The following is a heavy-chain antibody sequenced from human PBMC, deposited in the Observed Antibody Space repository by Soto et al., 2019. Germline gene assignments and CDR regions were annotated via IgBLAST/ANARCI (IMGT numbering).Heavy chain of an antibody. CDR2: IGTAGDT. CDR1: GFTFSSYD. Sequence: GGSLILSCAASGFTFSSYDMHWVRQATGKGLEWVSAIGTAGDTYYPGSVKGRFTISRENAKNSLYLQMNSLRAGDTAVYYCARTTYDSSGYAYFDYWGQGTLVTVSS. D-gene: IGHD3-22*01. V-gene: IGHV3-13*01. CDR3: ARTTYDSSGYAYFDY. J-gene: IGHJ4*02.